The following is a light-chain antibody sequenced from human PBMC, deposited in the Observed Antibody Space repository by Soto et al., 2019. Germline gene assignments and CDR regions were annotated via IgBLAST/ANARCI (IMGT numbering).Light chain of an antibody. CDR2: GAS. CDR1: QSVSSSY. CDR3: QQYGSSTRIT. J-gene: IGKJ4*01. Sequence: EIVLTQSPGTLSLSPGERATLSCRASQSVSSSYLAWYQQKPGQAPRLLIYGASSRATGIPDRFSDSGSGTDFTLTISRLEPEDFAVSYCQQYGSSTRITFGGGTKVEIK. V-gene: IGKV3-20*01.